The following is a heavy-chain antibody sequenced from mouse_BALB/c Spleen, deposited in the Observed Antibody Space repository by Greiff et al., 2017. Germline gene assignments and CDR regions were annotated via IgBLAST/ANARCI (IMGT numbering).Heavy chain of an antibody. D-gene: IGHD2-3*01. Sequence: VQLQQSGAELMKPGASVKISCKATGYTFSSYWIEWVKQRPGHGLEWIGEILPGSGSTNYNEKFKGKATFTADTSSNTAYMQLSSLTSEDSAVYYCARKGWVRDFDYWGQGTTLTVSS. CDR2: ILPGSGST. J-gene: IGHJ2*01. CDR3: ARKGWVRDFDY. CDR1: GYTFSSYW. V-gene: IGHV1-9*01.